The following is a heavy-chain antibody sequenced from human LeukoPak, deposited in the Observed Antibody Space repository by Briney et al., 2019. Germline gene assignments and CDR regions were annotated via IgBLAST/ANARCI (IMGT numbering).Heavy chain of an antibody. J-gene: IGHJ4*02. Sequence: PSQTLSLTCTVSGASISSGGDYWRWIRQHPGKGLEWIGYIYYSGSTYYNPSLKSRVTISEDTSKNQFSLKLSSVTAADTAVYYCASRIGYSYGIDYWGQGTLVTVSS. V-gene: IGHV4-31*03. CDR2: IYYSGST. CDR1: GASISSGGDY. D-gene: IGHD5-18*01. CDR3: ASRIGYSYGIDY.